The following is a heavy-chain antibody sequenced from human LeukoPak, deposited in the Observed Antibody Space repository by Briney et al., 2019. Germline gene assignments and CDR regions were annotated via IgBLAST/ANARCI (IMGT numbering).Heavy chain of an antibody. Sequence: ASVKVSCKASGYTFTGHYVHWLRQAPGQGLEWMGWINPNSSVTNYAQKFQGRVTLTRDTSISTAYMELSRLRSDDTAVYYCARVMKATVRTSNFDYWGQGTLVTVSS. CDR3: ARVMKATVRTSNFDY. CDR1: GYTFTGHY. CDR2: INPNSSVT. D-gene: IGHD4-17*01. V-gene: IGHV1-2*02. J-gene: IGHJ4*02.